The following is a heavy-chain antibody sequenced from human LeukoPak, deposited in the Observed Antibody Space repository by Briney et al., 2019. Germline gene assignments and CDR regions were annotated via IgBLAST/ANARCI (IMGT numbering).Heavy chain of an antibody. D-gene: IGHD3-22*01. CDR2: IYSGGST. CDR1: GFTFSGYG. Sequence: PGGSLRLSCAASGFTFSGYGMYWVRQAPGKGLGWVSVIYSGGSTYYADSVKGRFTISRDNSKNTLYLQMNSLRAEDTAVYYCARDYDSSGYYDYWGQGTLVTVSS. V-gene: IGHV3-53*01. J-gene: IGHJ4*02. CDR3: ARDYDSSGYYDY.